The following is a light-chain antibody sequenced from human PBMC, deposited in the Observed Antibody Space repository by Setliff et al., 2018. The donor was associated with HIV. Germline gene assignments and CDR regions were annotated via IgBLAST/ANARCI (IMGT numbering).Light chain of an antibody. V-gene: IGLV2-14*03. CDR1: SSDVGDYKY. Sequence: QSVLTQPASVSGSPGQSITISCTGTSSDVGDYKYVSWYQQLPGKAPKLMLYDVSHRPSGVSNRFSGSKSGDTASLTISGLQADDEANYYCSSYSSSTSFYVFGTGTKVTVL. CDR2: DVS. J-gene: IGLJ1*01. CDR3: SSYSSSTSFYV.